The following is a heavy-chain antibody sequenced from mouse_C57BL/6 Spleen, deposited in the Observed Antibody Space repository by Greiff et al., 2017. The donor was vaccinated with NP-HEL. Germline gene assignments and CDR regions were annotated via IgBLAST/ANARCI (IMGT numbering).Heavy chain of an antibody. D-gene: IGHD1-1*01. CDR1: GFTFSSYA. CDR2: ISSGGDYI. CDR3: TRDTTVGYYFDY. V-gene: IGHV5-9-1*02. J-gene: IGHJ2*01. Sequence: EVMLVESGEGLVKPGGSLKLSCAASGFTFSSYAMSWVRQTPEKRLEWVAYISSGGDYIYYADTVKGRFTISRDNARNTLYLQMSSLKSEDTAMYYCTRDTTVGYYFDYWGQGTTLTVSS.